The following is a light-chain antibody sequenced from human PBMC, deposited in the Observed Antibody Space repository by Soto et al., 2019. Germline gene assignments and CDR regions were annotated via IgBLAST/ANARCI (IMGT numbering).Light chain of an antibody. V-gene: IGKV3-15*01. CDR3: QQRSNI. J-gene: IGKJ3*01. CDR1: QSVSSN. Sequence: EIVMTQSPATLSVSPGERATLSCRASQSVSSNLAWYQQKPGQAPRLLISGASTRAAGISDRFRGSGSGTEFTLTISRLEPEDFAVYYCQQRSNIFGPGTKVDIK. CDR2: GAS.